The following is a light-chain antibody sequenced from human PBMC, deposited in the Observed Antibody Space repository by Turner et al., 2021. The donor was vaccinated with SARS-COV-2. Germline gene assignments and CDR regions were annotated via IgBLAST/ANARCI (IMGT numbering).Light chain of an antibody. CDR3: HQVDSYPHT. Sequence: IQLTQSPSFLSASVGDRVTITCRASQGVGSSLAWHQQEPGKAPKLLIYAASALGSGFPSRFSGSGTGTEFTLTISGLQPEDFASYYCHQVDSYPHTFGQGTNLEIK. V-gene: IGKV1-9*01. J-gene: IGKJ2*01. CDR1: QGVGSS. CDR2: AAS.